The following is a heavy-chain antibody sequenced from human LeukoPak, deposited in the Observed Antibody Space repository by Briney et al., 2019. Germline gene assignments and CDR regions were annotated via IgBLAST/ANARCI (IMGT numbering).Heavy chain of an antibody. CDR2: ISGSGGST. CDR1: GFTFSSYG. V-gene: IGHV3-23*01. Sequence: GGTLRLSCAASGFTFSSYGMSWVRQAPGKGLEWVSAISGSGGSTYYADSVKGRFTISRDNSKNTLYLQMNSLRAEDTAVYYCARDQRIAFDIWGQGTMVTVSS. J-gene: IGHJ3*02. CDR3: ARDQRIAFDI.